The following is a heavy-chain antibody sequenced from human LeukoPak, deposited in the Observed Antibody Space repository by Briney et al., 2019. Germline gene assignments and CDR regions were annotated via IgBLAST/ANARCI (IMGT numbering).Heavy chain of an antibody. CDR2: INHSGST. Sequence: PSETLSLTCAVYGGSFSGYYWSWIRQPPGKGLEWIGEINHSGSTNYNPSLKSRATISVDTSKNQFSLKLSSVTAADTAVYYCARSSGHDFDYWGQGILVTVSS. V-gene: IGHV4-34*01. J-gene: IGHJ4*02. CDR3: ARSSGHDFDY. D-gene: IGHD5-12*01. CDR1: GGSFSGYY.